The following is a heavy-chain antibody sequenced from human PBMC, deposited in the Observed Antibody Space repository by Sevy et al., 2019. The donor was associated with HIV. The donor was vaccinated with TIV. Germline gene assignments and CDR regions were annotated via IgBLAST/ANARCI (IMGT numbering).Heavy chain of an antibody. CDR2: ISFGCGKI. J-gene: IGHJ4*02. CDR1: GLVFYEYS. Sequence: GGSLRLSCAASGLVFYEYSMRWISQAPGKGLEWIATISFGCGKINYAESVKGRFTISRDNSKNSFYLQMDNLRVEDTALYYCAREGCSRPHDYWGQGTRVTVSS. CDR3: AREGCSRPHDY. D-gene: IGHD2-8*01. V-gene: IGHV3-23*01.